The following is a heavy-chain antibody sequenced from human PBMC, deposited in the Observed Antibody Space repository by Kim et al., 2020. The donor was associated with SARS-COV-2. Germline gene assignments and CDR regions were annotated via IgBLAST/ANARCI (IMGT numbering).Heavy chain of an antibody. V-gene: IGHV4-39*01. CDR2: GST. J-gene: IGHJ4*02. D-gene: IGHD5-18*01. Sequence: GSTYYNPSLKSRVTISVDTSKNQFSLKLSSVTAADTAVYYCASSDTAMVGWGQGTLVTVSS. CDR3: ASSDTAMVG.